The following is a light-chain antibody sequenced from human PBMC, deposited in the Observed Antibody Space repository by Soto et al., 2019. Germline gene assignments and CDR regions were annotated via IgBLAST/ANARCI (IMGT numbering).Light chain of an antibody. V-gene: IGLV2-14*01. J-gene: IGLJ3*02. CDR3: TSYRGTTLGVL. CDR2: EVT. CDR1: SSDVGDYNY. Sequence: QSVLTQPASVSGSPGHSITISCTGTSSDVGDYNYISWYQQQPGNAPKLIIYEVTNRPSGVSNRFSGSKSGNTASLTISGLQAEDEAEYFCTSYRGTTLGVLFGGGTKGTVL.